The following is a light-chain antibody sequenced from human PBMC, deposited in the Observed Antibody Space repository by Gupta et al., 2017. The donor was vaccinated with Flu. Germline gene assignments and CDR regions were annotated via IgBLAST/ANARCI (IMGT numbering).Light chain of an antibody. CDR3: EEDNFPPWT. Sequence: RSTLSAAVGDRVTSTGRDSQRISNWLEWYQQKPGKAPQLLIYKATNLASGAPARFSGSGSGTEFTLTISSLQPDDCATYYCEEDNFPPWTFGRGTKVEVK. CDR1: QRISNW. CDR2: KAT. J-gene: IGKJ1*01. V-gene: IGKV1-5*03.